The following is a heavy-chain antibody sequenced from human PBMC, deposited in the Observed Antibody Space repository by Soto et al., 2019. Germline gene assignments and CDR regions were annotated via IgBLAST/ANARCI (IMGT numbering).Heavy chain of an antibody. Sequence: PGGSLRLSCAASGFTFSSYSMNWVRQAPGKGLEWVSSISSSSSYIYYADSVKGRFTTSRDNAKNSLYLQMNSLRAEDTAVYYCARDDEVAEDLYYYYYGMDVWGQGTTVTVSS. CDR1: GFTFSSYS. CDR3: ARDDEVAEDLYYYYYGMDV. J-gene: IGHJ6*02. V-gene: IGHV3-21*01. D-gene: IGHD2-15*01. CDR2: ISSSSSYI.